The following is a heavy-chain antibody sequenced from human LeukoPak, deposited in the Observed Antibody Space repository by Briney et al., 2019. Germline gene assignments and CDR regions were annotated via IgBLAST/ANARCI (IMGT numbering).Heavy chain of an antibody. CDR3: ARHQRGNSDAFDI. Sequence: SETLSLTCTVSGGSISSYYWSWIRQPPGKGLEWIGYIYYSGNTNYSPSLKSRVTMSVDTSKNQLTLKLSSVAAADTAVYYCARHQRGNSDAFDIWGLGTMVTVSS. D-gene: IGHD4-23*01. CDR2: IYYSGNT. J-gene: IGHJ3*02. V-gene: IGHV4-59*01. CDR1: GGSISSYY.